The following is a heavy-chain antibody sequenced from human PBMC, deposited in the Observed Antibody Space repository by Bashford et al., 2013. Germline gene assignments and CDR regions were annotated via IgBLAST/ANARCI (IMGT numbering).Heavy chain of an antibody. V-gene: IGHV1-2*02. CDR3: ARMTAVGTGYFQH. CDR2: INPNSGGT. J-gene: IGHJ1*01. Sequence: WVRQAPGQGLEWMGWINPNSGGTNYAQKFQGRVTMTRDTSISTAYMELSRLRSDDTAVYYCARMTAVGTGYFQHVGPGHPGHRLL. D-gene: IGHD6-13*01.